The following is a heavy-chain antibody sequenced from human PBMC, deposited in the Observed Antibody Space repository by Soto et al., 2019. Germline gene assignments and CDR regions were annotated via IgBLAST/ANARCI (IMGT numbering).Heavy chain of an antibody. J-gene: IGHJ6*04. Sequence: EVQLVESGGGLVQPGGSLRLSCAASGFTFSSYWMHWVRQAPGKGLVWVSRFNSDGSSTSYADSVKGRFSISRDNAKNTLYLQMNSLGAEVTAVYYCASVRWVTTSEYYYYGMDVWGEGTTVTVSS. CDR3: ASVRWVTTSEYYYYGMDV. CDR1: GFTFSSYW. D-gene: IGHD4-17*01. CDR2: FNSDGSST. V-gene: IGHV3-74*01.